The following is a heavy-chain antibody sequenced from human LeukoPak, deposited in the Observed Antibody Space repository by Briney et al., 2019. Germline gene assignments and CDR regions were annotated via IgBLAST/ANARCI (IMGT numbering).Heavy chain of an antibody. CDR1: RFTFSSYA. CDR3: ATLPEWLRFASGWIDY. Sequence: GGSLRLSCAASRFTFSSYALSWVRQAPGKGLEWVSVISGSGETTYYADSVKGRFTISRDNSKNTLYLQMNSRRAEDTAVYYCATLPEWLRFASGWIDYWGQGTLVTVSS. D-gene: IGHD5-12*01. V-gene: IGHV3-23*01. CDR2: ISGSGETT. J-gene: IGHJ4*02.